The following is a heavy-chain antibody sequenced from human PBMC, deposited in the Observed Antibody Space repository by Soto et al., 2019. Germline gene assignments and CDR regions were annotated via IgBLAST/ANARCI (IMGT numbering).Heavy chain of an antibody. V-gene: IGHV6-1*01. CDR1: GDSVSSNSAA. J-gene: IGHJ6*02. CDR2: TFYRSKWYN. Sequence: SQTLSLTCAISGDSVSSNSAAWSWIRQSPSRGLEWLGRTFYRSKWYNDYAVSVKGRITINPDTSKNQFSLQLNSVTPEDTAVYYCEKEGGNHYYYYAMDVWGQGTTVTVSS. D-gene: IGHD1-26*01. CDR3: EKEGGNHYYYYAMDV.